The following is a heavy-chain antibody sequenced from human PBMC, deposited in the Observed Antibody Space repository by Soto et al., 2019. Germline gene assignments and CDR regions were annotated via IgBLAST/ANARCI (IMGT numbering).Heavy chain of an antibody. J-gene: IGHJ4*02. D-gene: IGHD2-15*01. CDR3: ARDKISGLFDY. Sequence: SETLSLICTVSGDSIRSYYWSWIRQPPWTGLEWIGEINHSGSTNYNPSLKSRVTISVDTSKNQFSLKLTSVTAADTAVYYCARDKISGLFDYSSQGTLVIGSS. CDR1: GDSIRSYY. V-gene: IGHV4-34*01. CDR2: INHSGST.